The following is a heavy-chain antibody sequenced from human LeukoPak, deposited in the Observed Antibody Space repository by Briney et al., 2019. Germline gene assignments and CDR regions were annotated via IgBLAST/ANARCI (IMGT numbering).Heavy chain of an antibody. CDR2: ISTTVDVT. J-gene: IGHJ4*02. CDR3: AKGGSGSIFDRFDY. D-gene: IGHD1-26*01. Sequence: GGSLRLSCAASGFTFSTYAVGWVRQAPGKGLEWVSVISTTVDVTIYAVSVKGRFTISRDNSNNTLYLQMNSLRVEDTAIYYCAKGGSGSIFDRFDYWGEGNL. V-gene: IGHV3-23*01. CDR1: GFTFSTYA.